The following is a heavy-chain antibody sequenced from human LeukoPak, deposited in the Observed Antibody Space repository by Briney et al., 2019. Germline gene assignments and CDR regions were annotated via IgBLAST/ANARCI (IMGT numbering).Heavy chain of an antibody. D-gene: IGHD6-13*01. CDR1: GYTFTGYY. J-gene: IGHJ5*02. Sequence: ASVKVSCKASGYTFTGYYMHWVRQAPGQGLEWMGWINPNSGGTNYAQKFQGRVTMTRDTSISTAYMELGRLRSDDTAVYYCARGTPRIAAAGTNWFDPWGQGTLVTVSS. CDR2: INPNSGGT. CDR3: ARGTPRIAAAGTNWFDP. V-gene: IGHV1-2*02.